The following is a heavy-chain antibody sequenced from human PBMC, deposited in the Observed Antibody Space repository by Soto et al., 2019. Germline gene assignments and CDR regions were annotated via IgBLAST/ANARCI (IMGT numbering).Heavy chain of an antibody. CDR2: INAGSGNA. CDR3: ARDLHSGYGMDV. D-gene: IGHD1-26*01. J-gene: IGHJ6*02. V-gene: IGHV1-3*01. CDR1: GHTFTSYA. Sequence: GASVKVSCKTSGHTFTSYAMHWVRQAPGQSLEWVGWINAGSGNAKYSQKFQGRVTITRDTSASTAYMELSSLRSEDTAVYYCARDLHSGYGMDVWGQGTTVTVSS.